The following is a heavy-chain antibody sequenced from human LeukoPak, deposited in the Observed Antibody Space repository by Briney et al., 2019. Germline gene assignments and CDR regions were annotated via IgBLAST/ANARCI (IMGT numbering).Heavy chain of an antibody. CDR2: INHSGST. CDR1: GGSFSGYY. V-gene: IGHV4-34*01. CDR3: ARGYYDSSGHHRGFDY. Sequence: SETLSLTCAVYGGSFSGYYWSWIRQPPGKGLEWIGEINHSGSTNYNPSLKSRVTISVDTSKNQFSLKLSSVTAADTAVYYCARGYYDSSGHHRGFDYWGQGTLVTVSS. D-gene: IGHD3-22*01. J-gene: IGHJ4*02.